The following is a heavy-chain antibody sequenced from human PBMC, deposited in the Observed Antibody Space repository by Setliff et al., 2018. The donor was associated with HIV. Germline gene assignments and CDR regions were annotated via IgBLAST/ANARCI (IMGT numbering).Heavy chain of an antibody. CDR2: INPNSGAT. D-gene: IGHD2-15*01. V-gene: IGHV1-2*02. Sequence: ASVKVSCKASGYTFTDYFVHWVRQAPGQGLEWMGWINPNSGATNYVQDFQGRVTMTRDTSINTVYMELTSLRSDDTAIYYCARSATFLEVGVDKWGPGTLVTVSS. CDR1: GYTFTDYF. CDR3: ARSATFLEVGVDK. J-gene: IGHJ4*02.